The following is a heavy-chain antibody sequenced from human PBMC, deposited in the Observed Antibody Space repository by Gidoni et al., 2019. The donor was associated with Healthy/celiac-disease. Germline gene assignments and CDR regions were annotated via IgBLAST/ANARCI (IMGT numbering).Heavy chain of an antibody. D-gene: IGHD2-21*02. CDR3: AKDLCGGDCGAFDI. J-gene: IGHJ3*02. CDR1: GFTFSSYG. Sequence: QVQLVESGGGVVQPGRSLRLSCAASGFTFSSYGMHWVRQAPGKGLEWVAVISYDGSNKYYADSVEGRFTISRDNSKNTLYLQMNSLRAEDTAVYYCAKDLCGGDCGAFDIWGQGTMVTVSS. CDR2: ISYDGSNK. V-gene: IGHV3-30*18.